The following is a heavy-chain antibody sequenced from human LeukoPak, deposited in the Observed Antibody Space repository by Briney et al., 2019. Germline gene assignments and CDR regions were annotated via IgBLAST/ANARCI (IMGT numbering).Heavy chain of an antibody. Sequence: PGGSLRLSCAASGFTFSSYSMNWVRQAPGKGLEWVSYISSSSSTIYYADSVKGRFTISRDNSKNTLYLQMNSLRTEDTAMYYCAKDMGYTFGHAFDYWGQGTLVTVSS. CDR3: AKDMGYTFGHAFDY. V-gene: IGHV3-48*01. CDR2: ISSSSSTI. D-gene: IGHD5-18*01. J-gene: IGHJ4*02. CDR1: GFTFSSYS.